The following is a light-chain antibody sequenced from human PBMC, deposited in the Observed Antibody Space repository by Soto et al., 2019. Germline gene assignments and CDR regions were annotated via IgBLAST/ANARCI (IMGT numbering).Light chain of an antibody. CDR3: SSYAGSNIVV. CDR2: EVS. CDR1: SSDVGGYNF. V-gene: IGLV2-8*01. Sequence: QSARTQPPSASGSPGQSVTISCTGTSSDVGGYNFVSWYQQHPGKAPKLMIYEVSERPSGVPDRFSGSKSGNTASLTVSGLQAEDEADYYCSSYAGSNIVVFGGGTKGTVL. J-gene: IGLJ2*01.